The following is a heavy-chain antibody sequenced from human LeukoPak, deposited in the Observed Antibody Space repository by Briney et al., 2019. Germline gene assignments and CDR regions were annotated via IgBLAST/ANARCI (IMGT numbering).Heavy chain of an antibody. CDR3: ARAGIVVVQPPGLRYFQH. CDR2: IIPIFGTA. J-gene: IGHJ1*01. D-gene: IGHD2-2*01. CDR1: GGTFSSYA. V-gene: IGHV1-69*01. Sequence: SVKVSCKASGGTFSSYAISWVRQAAGQGLEWMGGIIPIFGTANYAQKFQGRVTITADESTSTAYMELSSLRSEDTAVYYCARAGIVVVQPPGLRYFQHSGQGTLVTVSS.